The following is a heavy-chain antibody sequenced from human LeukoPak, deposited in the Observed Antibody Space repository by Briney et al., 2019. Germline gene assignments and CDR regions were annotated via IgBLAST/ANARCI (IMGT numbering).Heavy chain of an antibody. Sequence: PGGSLRLSCAASGFTFSSYAMSWVRQAPGKGLEWVSAISGSGGSTYYADSVKGRFTISRDNSKNTLYLQMSGLRAEDTAVYYCVNGRCSSTSCYGGDYWGQGTLVTVSS. V-gene: IGHV3-23*01. D-gene: IGHD2-2*01. CDR2: ISGSGGST. CDR1: GFTFSSYA. CDR3: VNGRCSSTSCYGGDY. J-gene: IGHJ4*02.